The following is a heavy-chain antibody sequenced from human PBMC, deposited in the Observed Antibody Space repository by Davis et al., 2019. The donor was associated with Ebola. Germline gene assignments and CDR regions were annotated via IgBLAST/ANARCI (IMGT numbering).Heavy chain of an antibody. V-gene: IGHV3-7*03. CDR1: GFTFSSYW. J-gene: IGHJ4*02. CDR2: IKQDGSEK. CDR3: AREEIIGDIVVVPIGGEFDY. Sequence: PGGSLRLSCAASGFTFSSYWMSWVRQAPGKGLEWVANIKQDGSEKYYVDSVKGRFTISRDNAKNSLYLQMNSLRAEDTAVYYCAREEIIGDIVVVPIGGEFDYWGQGTLVTVSS. D-gene: IGHD2-2*01.